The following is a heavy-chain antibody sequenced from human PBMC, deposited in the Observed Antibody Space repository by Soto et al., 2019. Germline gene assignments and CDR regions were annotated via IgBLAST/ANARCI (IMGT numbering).Heavy chain of an antibody. CDR2: IYYDGSKK. D-gene: IGHD1-26*01. J-gene: IGHJ4*02. V-gene: IGHV3-33*01. Sequence: QVQLVESGGGVVQPGRSLRLSCAASGFPFSTYGMHWVRQAPGKGLEWVAVIYYDGSKKYYSDSVKGRFTISRDNSNNTLFLQMSNLRAEDTAVYYCARDLGFGGNYLDYWGQVTLVNVFS. CDR3: ARDLGFGGNYLDY. CDR1: GFPFSTYG.